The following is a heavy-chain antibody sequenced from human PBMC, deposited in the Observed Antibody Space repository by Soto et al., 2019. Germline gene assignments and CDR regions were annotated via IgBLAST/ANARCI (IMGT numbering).Heavy chain of an antibody. CDR2: INHSGST. J-gene: IGHJ6*03. D-gene: IGHD3-10*01. CDR1: GGSFSGYY. V-gene: IGHV4-34*01. Sequence: SETLSLTCAVYGGSFSGYYWSWIRQPPGKGLEWIGEINHSGSTNYNPSLKSRVTISVDTSKNQFSLKLSSVTAADTAVYYCARERFVWKYYCYMDVWGKGTTVTVSS. CDR3: ARERFVWKYYCYMDV.